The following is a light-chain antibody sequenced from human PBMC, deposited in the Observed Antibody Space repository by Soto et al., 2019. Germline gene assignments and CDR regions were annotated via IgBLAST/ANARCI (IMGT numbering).Light chain of an antibody. CDR1: SSDGGGYNY. V-gene: IGLV2-14*01. Sequence: LTQPASVSGSPGQSITISCTGTSSDGGGYNYVSWYQQHPGKAPKLMIYDVSNRPSGVSNRFSGSKSGNTASLTISGLQAEDEADYYCSSYTSSSTPSYVFGTGTKVTVL. J-gene: IGLJ1*01. CDR3: SSYTSSSTPSYV. CDR2: DVS.